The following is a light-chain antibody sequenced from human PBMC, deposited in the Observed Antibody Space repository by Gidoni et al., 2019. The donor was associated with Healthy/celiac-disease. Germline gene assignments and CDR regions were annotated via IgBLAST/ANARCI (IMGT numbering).Light chain of an antibody. CDR3: QQYDNLPLT. Sequence: DIQMTQSPSSLSASVGDRVTITCQASQDISNYLNWYQQKPGKAPKLLIYDASNLETGGPSRCSGSGSGTDFTVTISSLQPEDIATYYCQQYDNLPLTFGGGTKVEIK. V-gene: IGKV1-33*01. J-gene: IGKJ4*01. CDR2: DAS. CDR1: QDISNY.